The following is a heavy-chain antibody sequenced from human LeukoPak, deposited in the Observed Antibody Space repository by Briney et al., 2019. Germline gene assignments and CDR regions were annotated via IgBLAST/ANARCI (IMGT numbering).Heavy chain of an antibody. CDR1: GGTFSSYG. J-gene: IGHJ6*03. D-gene: IGHD2-2*01. CDR3: AKGAADIVVVPAEWRGGYCYYYMDV. CDR2: ISGSGGSA. V-gene: IGHV3-23*01. Sequence: SCKASGGTFSSYGMSWVRQAPGKGLEWVSAISGSGGSAYYADSVKGRFTISRDNSKNTLYLQMNSLRAEDTAVYYCAKGAADIVVVPAEWRGGYCYYYMDVWGKGTTVTISS.